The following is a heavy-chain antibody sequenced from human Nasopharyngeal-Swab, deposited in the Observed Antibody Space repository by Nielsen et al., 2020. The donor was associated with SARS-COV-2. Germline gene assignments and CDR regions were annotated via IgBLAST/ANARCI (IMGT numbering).Heavy chain of an antibody. J-gene: IGHJ4*02. CDR2: INTNTGNP. Sequence: ASAKVSCKSTGYTLTNYPMHWVRQAPGQGLEWMGWINTNTGNPTYAQGFTGRFVFSLDTSVSTAFLKISSLMAEDTAMYYCARQAVFANFKNWGQGTLVTVSS. CDR3: ARQAVFANFKN. D-gene: IGHD2-21*01. CDR1: GYTLTNYP. V-gene: IGHV7-4-1*02.